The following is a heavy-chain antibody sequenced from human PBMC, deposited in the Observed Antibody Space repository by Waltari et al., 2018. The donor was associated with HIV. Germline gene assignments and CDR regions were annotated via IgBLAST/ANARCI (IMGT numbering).Heavy chain of an antibody. CDR1: GFTFGRDS. CDR3: ARDYSGTYADFDY. Sequence: EVQLVESGGGLVQPGGSLRLSCAAFGFTFGRDSMNWGRQAPGKGREWVSYISSSGSTIYDADSVSGRFTISRDNAKNSLYLQLNSLRAEDTAVYYCARDYSGTYADFDYWGQGTLVTVSS. CDR2: ISSSGSTI. V-gene: IGHV3-48*01. J-gene: IGHJ4*02. D-gene: IGHD1-26*01.